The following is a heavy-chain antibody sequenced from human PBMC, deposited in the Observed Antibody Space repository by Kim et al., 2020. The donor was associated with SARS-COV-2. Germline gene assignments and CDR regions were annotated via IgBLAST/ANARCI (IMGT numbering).Heavy chain of an antibody. CDR1: GFTFSSYS. CDR3: ARVKAVAGGGYYYYYYGMDV. CDR2: ISSSSSYI. D-gene: IGHD6-19*01. V-gene: IGHV3-21*01. Sequence: GGSLRLSCAASGFTFSSYSMNWVRQAPGKGLEWVSSISSSSSYIYYADSVKGRFTISRDNAKNSLYLQMNSLRAEDTAVYYCARVKAVAGGGYYYYYYGMDVWGNGTTVTVSS. J-gene: IGHJ6*04.